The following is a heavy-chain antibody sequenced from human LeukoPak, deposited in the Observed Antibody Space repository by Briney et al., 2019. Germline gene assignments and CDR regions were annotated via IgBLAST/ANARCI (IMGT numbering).Heavy chain of an antibody. CDR1: GGSISSYY. D-gene: IGHD3-10*01. J-gene: IGHJ4*02. V-gene: IGHV4-39*07. CDR3: ARDRGYYGSGSIDY. Sequence: PSETLSLTCTVSGGSISSYYWGWIRQPPGKGLEWIGSIYYSGSTCYNPSLKSRVTISVDTSKNQFSLKLSSVTAADTAVYYCARDRGYYGSGSIDYWGQGTLVTVSS. CDR2: IYYSGST.